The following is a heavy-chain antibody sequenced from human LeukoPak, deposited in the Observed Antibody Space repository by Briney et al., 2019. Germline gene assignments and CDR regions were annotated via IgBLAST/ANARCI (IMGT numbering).Heavy chain of an antibody. CDR1: GFTFSSYS. Sequence: GGSLRLSCAASGFTFSSYSMNWVRQAPGKGLEWVSSISSSSSYIYYADSVKGRFTISRDNAKNSLYLQMNGLRAEDTAVYYCARISGITMVRGVTADYWGQGTLVTVSS. J-gene: IGHJ4*02. CDR3: ARISGITMVRGVTADY. CDR2: ISSSSSYI. V-gene: IGHV3-21*01. D-gene: IGHD3-10*01.